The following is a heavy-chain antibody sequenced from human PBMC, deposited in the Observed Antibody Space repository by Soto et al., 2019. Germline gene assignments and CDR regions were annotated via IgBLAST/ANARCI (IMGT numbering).Heavy chain of an antibody. Sequence: QVQLVQSGDEVKKSGASVKVSCKASGYTFSNYGISWVRQAPGQGLEWMGWISGYNGLTAYAQNVQGRVTMIIDTPTTTVFMELTGLRANDTAVYYCARDEGIRGCDSWGQGTLVTVSS. J-gene: IGHJ4*02. CDR2: ISGYNGLT. V-gene: IGHV1-18*04. CDR3: ARDEGIRGCDS. CDR1: GYTFSNYG. D-gene: IGHD3-10*01.